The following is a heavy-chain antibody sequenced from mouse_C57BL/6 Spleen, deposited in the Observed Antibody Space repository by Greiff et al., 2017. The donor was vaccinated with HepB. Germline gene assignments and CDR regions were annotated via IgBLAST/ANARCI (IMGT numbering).Heavy chain of an antibody. D-gene: IGHD2-4*01. Sequence: VKLMESGAELVKPGASVKISCKASGYAFSSYWMNWVKQRPGKGLEWIGQIYPGDGDTNYNGKFKGKATLTADKSSSTAYMQLSSLTSEDSAVYFCARGNYDVSFGYWGQGTTLTVSS. J-gene: IGHJ2*01. V-gene: IGHV1-80*01. CDR2: IYPGDGDT. CDR1: GYAFSSYW. CDR3: ARGNYDVSFGY.